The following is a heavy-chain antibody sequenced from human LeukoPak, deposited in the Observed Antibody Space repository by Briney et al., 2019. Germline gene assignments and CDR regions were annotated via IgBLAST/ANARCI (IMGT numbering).Heavy chain of an antibody. J-gene: IGHJ4*02. Sequence: GGSLRLSCAASGFTFSSYGMHWVRQAPGKGLEWVAVIRYDGSNKYYADSVEGRFTISRDNSKNTLYLQMNSLRAEDTAVYYCAKDRGFWSGEDYFDYWGQGTLVTVSS. D-gene: IGHD3-3*01. CDR3: AKDRGFWSGEDYFDY. V-gene: IGHV3-30*02. CDR2: IRYDGSNK. CDR1: GFTFSSYG.